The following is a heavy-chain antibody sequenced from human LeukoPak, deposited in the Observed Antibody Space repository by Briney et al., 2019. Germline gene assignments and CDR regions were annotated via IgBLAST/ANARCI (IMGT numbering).Heavy chain of an antibody. J-gene: IGHJ4*02. CDR1: GFIFRNYG. CDR3: AKDRSIVGAIDYFDY. D-gene: IGHD1-26*01. Sequence: GGSLRLSCAASGFIFRNYGMNWVRQAPGKGLEGVSGIYTNGNTRYADSVRGRFTISRDNSKNTLYLQMNSLRAEDTAVYYCAKDRSIVGAIDYFDYWGQGTLVTVSS. CDR2: IYTNGNT. V-gene: IGHV3-23*05.